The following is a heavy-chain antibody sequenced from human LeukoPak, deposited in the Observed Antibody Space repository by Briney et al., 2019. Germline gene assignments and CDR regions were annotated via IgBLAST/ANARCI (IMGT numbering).Heavy chain of an antibody. CDR3: ARSIAVAGVNWFDP. V-gene: IGHV1-8*01. J-gene: IGHJ5*02. D-gene: IGHD6-19*01. CDR1: GYTFTSYD. Sequence: ASVKVSCKASGYTFTSYDINWVRQATGQGLEWMGWMNPNSGNTGYAQKFQGRVTMTRDTSISTAYMELSRLRSDDTAVYYCARSIAVAGVNWFDPWGQGTLVTVSS. CDR2: MNPNSGNT.